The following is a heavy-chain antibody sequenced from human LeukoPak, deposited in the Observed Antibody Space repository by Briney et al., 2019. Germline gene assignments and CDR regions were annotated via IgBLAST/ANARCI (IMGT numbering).Heavy chain of an antibody. J-gene: IGHJ4*02. CDR3: AKDPLWFGELFMVY. CDR2: ISGSGGST. CDR1: GFTLSMYA. D-gene: IGHD3-10*01. Sequence: GASLRLSCAASGFTLSMYAMSWVRQAPGKGLGWVSAISGSGGSTNYADSVKGRFTITRDNTKNTMYLQMNSLRADDTAVYYYAKDPLWFGELFMVYWGQGTLVTVSS. V-gene: IGHV3-23*01.